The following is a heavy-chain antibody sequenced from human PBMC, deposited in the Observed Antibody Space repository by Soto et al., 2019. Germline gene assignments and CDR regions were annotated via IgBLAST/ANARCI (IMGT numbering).Heavy chain of an antibody. Sequence: SETLSLTCTVSGGSLSTYYWSWIRQPPGKGLEWIVYMSYSGSSNYNPSLKSRVTMSVDTSKNQVSLKLSSVTAADTAVYYCAKTRITSTTATFDPWGQGTLVTVSS. J-gene: IGHJ5*02. CDR3: AKTRITSTTATFDP. CDR2: MSYSGSS. D-gene: IGHD1-20*01. V-gene: IGHV4-59*01. CDR1: GGSLSTYY.